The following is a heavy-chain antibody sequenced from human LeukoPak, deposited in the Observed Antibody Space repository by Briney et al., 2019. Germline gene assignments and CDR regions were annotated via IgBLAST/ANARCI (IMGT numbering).Heavy chain of an antibody. D-gene: IGHD3-22*01. CDR1: GXTVSRHY. CDR3: ARAPFSADSSATPTAFDI. Sequence: GGSLRLSCAASGXTVSRHYMSWVRQAPGKGLEWVSIIYSLGGTYYADYVSGRFTISRDNSKNTIYLQMNSLRVDDTAVYYCARAPFSADSSATPTAFDIWGHGTMVTVSS. J-gene: IGHJ3*02. V-gene: IGHV3-53*01. CDR2: IYSLGGT.